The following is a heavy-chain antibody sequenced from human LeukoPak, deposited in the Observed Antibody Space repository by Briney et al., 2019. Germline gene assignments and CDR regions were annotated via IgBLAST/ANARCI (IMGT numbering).Heavy chain of an antibody. CDR3: ARESYGGNSPHFDY. V-gene: IGHV1-18*01. D-gene: IGHD4-23*01. CDR1: GYAFTSYG. J-gene: IGHJ4*02. Sequence: ASVKVSCKASGYAFTSYGISWVRQAPGQGLEWMGWISAYNGNTNYAQKLQGRVTMTTDTSTSTAYMELRSLRSDDTAVYYCARESYGGNSPHFDYWGQGTLVTVSS. CDR2: ISAYNGNT.